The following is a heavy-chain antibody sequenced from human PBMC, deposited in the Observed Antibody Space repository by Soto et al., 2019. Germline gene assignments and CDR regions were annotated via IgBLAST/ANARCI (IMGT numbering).Heavy chain of an antibody. CDR1: GYTFTTYG. D-gene: IGHD2-21*02. J-gene: IGHJ6*02. CDR2: ISAYNGNT. Sequence: ASVKVSCKASGYTFTTYGISWVRQAPGQGLEWMGWISAYNGNTNYAQNLQGRVTMTTDTSTSTAYMELRSLRSDDTAVYHCARDRLRKTATSYYNYYGMDVWGQGTTVTVSS. V-gene: IGHV1-18*01. CDR3: ARDRLRKTATSYYNYYGMDV.